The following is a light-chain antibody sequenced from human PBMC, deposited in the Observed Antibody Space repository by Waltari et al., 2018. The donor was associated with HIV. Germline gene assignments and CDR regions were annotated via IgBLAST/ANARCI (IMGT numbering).Light chain of an antibody. CDR2: DVS. V-gene: IGLV2-14*03. Sequence: QSALTQPASVSGSPGQSITISCTGTSSDVGGYNYVSWYQRHPGKAPKLMIYDVSKRPSGVSNRFSGSKSGNTASLTISGLQAEDEADYYCSSYTSSSTRVFGGGTTVTVL. J-gene: IGLJ3*02. CDR3: SSYTSSSTRV. CDR1: SSDVGGYNY.